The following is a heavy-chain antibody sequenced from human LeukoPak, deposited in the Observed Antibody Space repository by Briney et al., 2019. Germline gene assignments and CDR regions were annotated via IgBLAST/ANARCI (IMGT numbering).Heavy chain of an antibody. CDR3: ARVWFGYFFQ. Sequence: PGGSLRLSCVASGFDISYNYVGWVRQAPGKGLEWVSVIRTGGTTHYADSVKGRFTISKDNSNNTVYLQMNSVRVEDTAVYYCARVWFGYFFQWGQGALVTVSS. J-gene: IGHJ4*02. CDR1: GFDISYNY. V-gene: IGHV3-53*01. CDR2: IRTGGTT. D-gene: IGHD3-10*01.